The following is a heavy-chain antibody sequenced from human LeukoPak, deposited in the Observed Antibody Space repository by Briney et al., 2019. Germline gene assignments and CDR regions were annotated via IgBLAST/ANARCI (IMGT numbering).Heavy chain of an antibody. D-gene: IGHD6-13*01. J-gene: IGHJ4*02. V-gene: IGHV4-39*01. CDR1: GGSISSSSYY. CDR2: IYYSGST. Sequence: PSQNLSLTCTVSGGSISSSSYYWGWIRQPPGKGLEWIGSIYYSGSTYYNPSLKSRVTISVDTSKNQFSLKLSSVTAADTAVYYCASIAAAGLDYWGQGTLVTVSS. CDR3: ASIAAAGLDY.